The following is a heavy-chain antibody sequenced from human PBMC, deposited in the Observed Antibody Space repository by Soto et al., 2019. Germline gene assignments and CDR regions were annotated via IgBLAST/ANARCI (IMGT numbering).Heavy chain of an antibody. Sequence: PSQTLSLTCVISGDSVSSNSAAWNWIRQSPSRGLEWLGRTYYRSKWYNDYAVSVKSRITINPDTSKNQFSLQLNSVTPEDTAVYYCARAPSFGTVTMYYFDTWGQGAAVTVSS. CDR2: TYYRSKWYN. CDR3: ARAPSFGTVTMYYFDT. J-gene: IGHJ4*02. CDR1: GDSVSSNSAA. D-gene: IGHD4-17*01. V-gene: IGHV6-1*01.